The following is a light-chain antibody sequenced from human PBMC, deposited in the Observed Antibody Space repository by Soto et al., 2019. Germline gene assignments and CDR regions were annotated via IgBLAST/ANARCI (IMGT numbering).Light chain of an antibody. J-gene: IGKJ4*01. CDR2: AAS. Sequence: DLQMTQSPSSVSASVGDRVTITCRASQGISNWLTWYQQKPGKAPKVLIYAASSLRSGVPSRFSGSGSGTDFTLTIRSLQPEDSATYYCQQANSFPRTFGGGTKVEIK. V-gene: IGKV1-12*01. CDR1: QGISNW. CDR3: QQANSFPRT.